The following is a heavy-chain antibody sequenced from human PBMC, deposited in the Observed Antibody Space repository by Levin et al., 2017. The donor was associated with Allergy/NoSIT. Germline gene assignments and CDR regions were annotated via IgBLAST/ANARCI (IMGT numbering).Heavy chain of an antibody. Sequence: SETLSLTCTVSGGSISTYYWNWIRQPPGKGLEWIGYIYYSGRTNYNPSLKNRVTISLDRFKDQFSLELSSVTAADTAVYYCARDRGGLYSSNWYGDFDYWGQGALVTVSS. V-gene: IGHV4-59*01. CDR1: GGSISTYY. CDR2: IYYSGRT. D-gene: IGHD6-13*01. CDR3: ARDRGGLYSSNWYGDFDY. J-gene: IGHJ4*02.